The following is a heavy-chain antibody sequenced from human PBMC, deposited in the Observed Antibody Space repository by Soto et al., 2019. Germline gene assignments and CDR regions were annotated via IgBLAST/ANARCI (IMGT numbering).Heavy chain of an antibody. J-gene: IGHJ4*02. CDR1: GFTFSSYW. CDR3: AKGGRQWLVTSDFNY. V-gene: IGHV3-74*01. CDR2: ISSDETTT. D-gene: IGHD6-19*01. Sequence: GGSLRLSCAASGFTFSSYWMHWVRQAPGKGLAWVSRISSDETTTTYADSVKGRFTISRDNAKNTLYLQMNSLRAEDTAVYYCAKGGRQWLVTSDFNYWGQGALVTVSS.